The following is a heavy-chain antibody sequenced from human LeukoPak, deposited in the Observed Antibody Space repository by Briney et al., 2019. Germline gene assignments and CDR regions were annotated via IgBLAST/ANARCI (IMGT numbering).Heavy chain of an antibody. CDR3: ARDHVKLGSSFHPFDAFDV. D-gene: IGHD2-2*01. Sequence: ASVKVSCKASGYTFTSYAMNWVRQAPGQGLEWMGWINTNTGNLTDAQAFTGRFVFSLDTSVSTAYLQISSLKAEDTAVYYCARDHVKLGSSFHPFDAFDVWGQGTLVTVSS. J-gene: IGHJ3*01. CDR1: GYTFTSYA. CDR2: INTNTGNL. V-gene: IGHV7-4-1*02.